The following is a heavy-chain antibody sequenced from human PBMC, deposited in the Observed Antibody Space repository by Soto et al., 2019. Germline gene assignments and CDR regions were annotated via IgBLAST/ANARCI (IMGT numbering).Heavy chain of an antibody. Sequence: ASVKVSCKVSGYTLTELSMHWVRQAPGRGLEWMGGFDPEDGETIYAQKFQGRVTMTEDTSTDTAYMELSSLRSEDTAAYYCATGIIAAAGHYYGMDVWGQGTTVTVSS. CDR3: ATGIIAAAGHYYGMDV. D-gene: IGHD6-13*01. CDR1: GYTLTELS. V-gene: IGHV1-24*01. J-gene: IGHJ6*02. CDR2: FDPEDGET.